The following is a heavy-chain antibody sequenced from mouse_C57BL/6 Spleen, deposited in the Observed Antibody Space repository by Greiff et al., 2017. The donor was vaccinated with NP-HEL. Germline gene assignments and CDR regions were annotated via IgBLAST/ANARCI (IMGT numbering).Heavy chain of an antibody. Sequence: EVKLMESGGGLVKPGGSLKLSCAASGFTFSSYTMSWVRQTPEKRLEWVATISGGGGNTYYPDSVKGRFTISRDNAKNTLYLQMSSLRSEDTALYYCARHVLEGFAYWGQGTLVTVSA. V-gene: IGHV5-9*01. CDR2: ISGGGGNT. CDR3: ARHVLEGFAY. CDR1: GFTFSSYT. J-gene: IGHJ3*01.